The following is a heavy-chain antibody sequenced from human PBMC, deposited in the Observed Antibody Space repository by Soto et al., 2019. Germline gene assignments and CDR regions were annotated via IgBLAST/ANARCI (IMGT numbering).Heavy chain of an antibody. D-gene: IGHD2-2*01. V-gene: IGHV1-69*08. J-gene: IGHJ6*02. CDR3: AREDRDRATGLVPAAIDGMDV. Sequence: QVQLVQSGAEVKKPGSSVKVSCKASGGTFSRYSITWVRQAPGHGLEWIGRIIPIFGIPTYAQKFQGRVTIPADECTSTAYMELSSLRSDDTAVYYCAREDRDRATGLVPAAIDGMDVWGQGTTVTVSS. CDR2: IIPIFGIP. CDR1: GGTFSRYS.